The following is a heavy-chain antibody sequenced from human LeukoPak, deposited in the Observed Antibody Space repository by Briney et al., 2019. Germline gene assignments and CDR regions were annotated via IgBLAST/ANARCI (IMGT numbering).Heavy chain of an antibody. CDR2: INSDGSTT. D-gene: IGHD1-26*01. J-gene: IGHJ4*02. CDR1: GFTFSSYW. CDR3: ARGYSGSYRVDY. Sequence: GGSLRLSCAASGFTFSSYWMHWVRQAPGKGLVWVSRINSDGSTTTYAGSVKGRFTISRDNAKNTLYLQMNSLRAEDTAVYYCARGYSGSYRVDYWGQGTLVTVSS. V-gene: IGHV3-74*01.